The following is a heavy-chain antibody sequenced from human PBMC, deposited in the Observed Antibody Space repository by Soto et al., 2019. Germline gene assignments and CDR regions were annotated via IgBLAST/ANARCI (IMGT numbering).Heavy chain of an antibody. V-gene: IGHV3-23*01. CDR3: AKEGYTHGWVDY. CDR2: VSGDGSDK. J-gene: IGHJ4*02. Sequence: EVQVLESGGALVQPGGSLRLSCAASGFTFSNYPMSWVRQAPGKGLEWVSAVSGDGSDKYYADFVKGRFTISRDNSKDTVVLQMNGLRAEDTAVYYCAKEGYTHGWVDYWGQGTLVTVSS. D-gene: IGHD5-18*01. CDR1: GFTFSNYP.